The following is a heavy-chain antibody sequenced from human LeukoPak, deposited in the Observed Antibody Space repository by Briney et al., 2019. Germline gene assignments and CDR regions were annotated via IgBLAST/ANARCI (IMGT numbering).Heavy chain of an antibody. CDR1: GGSISSSNW. D-gene: IGHD6-13*01. J-gene: IGHJ5*02. V-gene: IGHV4-4*02. Sequence: PSGTLSLTCAVSGGSISSSNWWSWVRQPPGKGLEWIGEIYHSGSTNYNPSLKSRVTISVDTSKNQFSLKLSSVTAADTAVYYCARGLVQQLVNNWFDPWGQGTLVTVSS. CDR2: IYHSGST. CDR3: ARGLVQQLVNNWFDP.